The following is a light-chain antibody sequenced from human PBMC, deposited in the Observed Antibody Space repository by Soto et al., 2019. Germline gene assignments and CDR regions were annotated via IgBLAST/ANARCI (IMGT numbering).Light chain of an antibody. Sequence: QSVLTQPPSASGTPGQRVTISCSGATSNFGTKSVNWYQHLPGAAPRLLIYSDTQRPSGVPDRFSGSKSGTSASLAISGLRSEDEADYYCSAWDGSLSGRVFGGGTQLTVL. CDR3: SAWDGSLSGRV. J-gene: IGLJ2*01. CDR1: TSNFGTKS. CDR2: SDT. V-gene: IGLV1-47*02.